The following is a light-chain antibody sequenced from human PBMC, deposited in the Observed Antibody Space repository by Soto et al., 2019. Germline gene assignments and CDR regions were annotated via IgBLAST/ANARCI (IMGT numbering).Light chain of an antibody. V-gene: IGKV3-20*01. CDR3: QDYHGSPPT. CDR2: GAS. J-gene: IGKJ1*01. CDR1: QSVSSDW. Sequence: TVLTQSPGTLSLSPGERAALSCRASQSVSSDWLAWYQQKPGQPPRLLIYGASNRATGIPDRFSGSGSGTDFTLTISRLEPEDFASYFCQDYHGSPPTFGQGTMAEIK.